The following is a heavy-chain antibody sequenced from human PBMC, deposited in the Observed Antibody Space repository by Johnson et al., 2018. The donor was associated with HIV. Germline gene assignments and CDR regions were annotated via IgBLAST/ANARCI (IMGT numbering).Heavy chain of an antibody. CDR2: INWNGGST. V-gene: IGHV3-20*04. J-gene: IGHJ3*02. Sequence: VQLVESGGGVVRPGGSLRVSCAASGFIFDDYAMSWVRQAPGKGLEWVSGINWNGGSTGYADSVKGRFTISRDNAKNSLYLQMNRLRAEDTAMYYCARGSLIVIVSDAVDIGGQGTMVTVSS. CDR1: GFIFDDYA. CDR3: ARGSLIVIVSDAVDI. D-gene: IGHD3-16*02.